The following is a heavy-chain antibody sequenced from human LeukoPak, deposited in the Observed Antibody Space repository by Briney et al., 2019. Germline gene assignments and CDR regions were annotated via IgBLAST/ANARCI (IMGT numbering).Heavy chain of an antibody. CDR2: ISSSSSYI. J-gene: IGHJ3*02. Sequence: GGSLRLSCAASGFTFSSYSTNWVRQAPGKGLEWVSSISSSSSYIYYADSVKGRFTISRDNAKNSLYLQMNSLRAEDTAVYYCARDLGVGATSAFNAFDIWGQGTMVTVSS. CDR1: GFTFSSYS. D-gene: IGHD1-26*01. CDR3: ARDLGVGATSAFNAFDI. V-gene: IGHV3-21*01.